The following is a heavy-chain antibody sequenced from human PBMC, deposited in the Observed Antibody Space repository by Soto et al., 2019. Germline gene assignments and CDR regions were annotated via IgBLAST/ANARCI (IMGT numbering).Heavy chain of an antibody. Sequence: GGSLRLSCAASGFTFSSYAMSWVRQAPGKGLEWVSAISGSGGSTYYADSVKGRFTISRDNAKNSLYLQMNSLRAEDTAVYYCARDFYVPAAMRRHYYYYMDVWGKGTTVTVSS. D-gene: IGHD2-2*01. CDR2: ISGSGGST. CDR1: GFTFSSYA. J-gene: IGHJ6*03. CDR3: ARDFYVPAAMRRHYYYYMDV. V-gene: IGHV3-23*01.